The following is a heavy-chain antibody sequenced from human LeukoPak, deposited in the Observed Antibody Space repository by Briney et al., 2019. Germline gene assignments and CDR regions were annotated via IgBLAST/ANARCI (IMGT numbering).Heavy chain of an antibody. CDR3: ARDPTFDYASADYFDS. CDR2: ISEYGTNG. V-gene: IGHV3-74*01. CDR1: GFTFSIYS. D-gene: IGHD4/OR15-4a*01. J-gene: IGHJ4*02. Sequence: GGSLRLSCAASGFTFSIYSMHWVREDLGMGLVGVSRISEYGTNGGYAGSVKGRFTISRDNAKNTLYLQMNSLRVEDTAVDYCARDPTFDYASADYFDSWGQGTLVTVSS.